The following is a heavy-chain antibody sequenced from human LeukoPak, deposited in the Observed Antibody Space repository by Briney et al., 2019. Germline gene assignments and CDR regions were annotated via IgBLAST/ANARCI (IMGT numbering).Heavy chain of an antibody. D-gene: IGHD3-3*01. Sequence: PSETLSLTCAVYGGSFSGYYWSWIRQPPGKGLEWIGEINHSGSTNYNPSLKSRVTISVDTSKNQFSLKLSSVTAADTAVYYCARIRLSYYDFWSGYKDYMDVWGKGTTVTVSS. CDR3: ARIRLSYYDFWSGYKDYMDV. V-gene: IGHV4-34*01. CDR2: INHSGST. J-gene: IGHJ6*03. CDR1: GGSFSGYY.